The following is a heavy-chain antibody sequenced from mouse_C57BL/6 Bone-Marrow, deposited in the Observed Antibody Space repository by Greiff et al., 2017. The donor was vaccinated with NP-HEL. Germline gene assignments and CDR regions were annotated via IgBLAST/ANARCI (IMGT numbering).Heavy chain of an antibody. J-gene: IGHJ2*01. D-gene: IGHD1-1*01. V-gene: IGHV2-5*01. CDR3: AKSTYYYGSSPDY. CDR1: GFSLTSYG. CDR2: MWRGGST. Sequence: QVQLQQSGPGLVQPSQSLSMTCTVSGFSLTSYGVHWVRQSPGKGLEWLGVMWRGGSTDYNAAFMSRLSITKDNSKSQVFFKMNSLQADDTAIYYCAKSTYYYGSSPDYWGQGTTLTVSS.